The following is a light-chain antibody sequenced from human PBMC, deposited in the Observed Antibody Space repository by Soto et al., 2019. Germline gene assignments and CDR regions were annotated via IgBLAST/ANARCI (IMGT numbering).Light chain of an antibody. J-gene: IGKJ5*01. V-gene: IGKV3-11*01. CDR2: DAS. Sequence: EIVLTQSPATLSLSPVERATLSCRASQSVSSYLAWYQQKPGQAPRLLIYDASNRATGIPARFSGSGSGSDFTLTISSLEPEDFAVYYCQQRSNWSITFGQGTRLE. CDR1: QSVSSY. CDR3: QQRSNWSIT.